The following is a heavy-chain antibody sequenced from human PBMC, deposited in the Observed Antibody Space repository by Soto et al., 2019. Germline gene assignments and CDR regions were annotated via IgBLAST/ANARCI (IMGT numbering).Heavy chain of an antibody. CDR3: GRDPYYGAIDY. J-gene: IGHJ4*01. CDR2: IKKDGTEI. V-gene: IGHV3-7*01. CDR1: GFSFSSSW. Sequence: XXQXXESGGGLVQPGGSLRLSCVTSGFSFSSSWMAWVRQAPGKGLEWVADIKKDGTEINYVDSXXXXXXXXXXXXXXXXXXXXXXXXXXNTAVYYCGRDPYYGAIDYW. D-gene: IGHD2-21*01.